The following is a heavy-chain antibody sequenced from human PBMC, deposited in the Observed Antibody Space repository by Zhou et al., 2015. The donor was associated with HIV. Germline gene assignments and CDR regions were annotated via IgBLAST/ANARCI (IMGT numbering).Heavy chain of an antibody. CDR2: ISWNSGNV. Sequence: EVQLVESGGTLVQPGRSLRLSCVASGFNFDDYAMHWVRQVPGKGLEWVACISWNSGNVGYADSVKGRFTISRDNAKNSLFLQMNSLRGEDTAFYYCAKSDIIGTRGHLDYWGQGSLVTVSS. V-gene: IGHV3-9*01. CDR3: AKSDIIGTRGHLDY. CDR1: GFNFDDYA. D-gene: IGHD1-7*01. J-gene: IGHJ4*02.